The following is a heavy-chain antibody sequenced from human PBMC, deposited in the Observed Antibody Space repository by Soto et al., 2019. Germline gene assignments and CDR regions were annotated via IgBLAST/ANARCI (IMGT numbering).Heavy chain of an antibody. J-gene: IGHJ4*02. D-gene: IGHD3-22*01. Sequence: LSLTCTVSGGSVSSGSYYWSWIRQPPGKGLEWIGYIYYSGSTNYNPSLKSRVTISVDTSKNQFSLKLSSVTAADTAVYYCARDDPPGMIVVAPRYWGQGTLVTVSS. CDR2: IYYSGST. CDR1: GGSVSSGSYY. V-gene: IGHV4-61*01. CDR3: ARDDPPGMIVVAPRY.